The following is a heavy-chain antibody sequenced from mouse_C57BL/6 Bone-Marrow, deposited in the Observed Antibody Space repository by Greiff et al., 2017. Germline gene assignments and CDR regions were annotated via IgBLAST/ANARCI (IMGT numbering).Heavy chain of an antibody. CDR1: GYTFTSYW. V-gene: IGHV1-69*01. Sequence: QVQLQQPGAELVMPGASVKLSCKASGYTFTSYWMPWVKQRPGQGLEWIGEIDPSDSYTNYNQKFKGKSTLTVDKSSSTAYMQLSSLTSEDSAVYYCARENYYGSSYDWYFDVWGTGTTVTVSS. D-gene: IGHD1-1*01. CDR2: IDPSDSYT. CDR3: ARENYYGSSYDWYFDV. J-gene: IGHJ1*03.